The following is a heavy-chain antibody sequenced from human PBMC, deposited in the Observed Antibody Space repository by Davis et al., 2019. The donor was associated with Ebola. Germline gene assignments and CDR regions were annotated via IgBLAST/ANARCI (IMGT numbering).Heavy chain of an antibody. Sequence: GESLKISCAASGFTFSDYYMSWIRQAPGKGLEWVSYISSSGSTIYYAESVKGRFTISRDNAENSLYLQMNSLRVEDTAIFYCARRSEGSDWLIDYWGQGTLVTVSS. D-gene: IGHD6-19*01. V-gene: IGHV3-11*04. CDR3: ARRSEGSDWLIDY. CDR1: GFTFSDYY. CDR2: ISSSGSTI. J-gene: IGHJ4*02.